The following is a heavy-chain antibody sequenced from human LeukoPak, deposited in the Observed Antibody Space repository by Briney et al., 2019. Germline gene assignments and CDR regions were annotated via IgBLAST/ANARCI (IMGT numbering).Heavy chain of an antibody. CDR1: GYTFTGYY. J-gene: IGHJ5*02. CDR2: INPNSGGT. V-gene: IGHV1-2*04. CDR3: ARGRWAAAGTGLDWFDP. D-gene: IGHD6-13*01. Sequence: ASVKVSCKASGYTFTGYYMHWVRQAPGQGLEWMGWINPNSGGTNYAQKFQGWVTMTRDTSISTAYMELSRLRSEDTAVYYCARGRWAAAGTGLDWFDPWGQGTLVTVSS.